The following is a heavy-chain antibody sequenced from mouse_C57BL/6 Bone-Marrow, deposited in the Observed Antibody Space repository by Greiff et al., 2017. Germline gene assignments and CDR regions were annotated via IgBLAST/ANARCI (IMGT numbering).Heavy chain of an antibody. V-gene: IGHV1-15*01. CDR1: GYTFTDYE. J-gene: IGHJ2*01. D-gene: IGHD1-1*01. CDR2: IDPETGGT. CDR3: TRWDGSSYDY. Sequence: VQLQQSGAELVRPGASVTLSCKASGYTFTDYEMHWVKQTPVHGLEWIGAIDPETGGTAYNQKFKGKAILTADKSSSTAYMELRSLTSEDSAVYYCTRWDGSSYDYWGQGTTLTVSS.